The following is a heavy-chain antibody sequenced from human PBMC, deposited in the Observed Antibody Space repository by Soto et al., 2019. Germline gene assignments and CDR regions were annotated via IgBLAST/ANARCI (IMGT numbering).Heavy chain of an antibody. CDR2: ISYDGSNK. J-gene: IGHJ4*02. V-gene: IGHV3-30*18. CDR3: AKEFLEVAGHLFDY. CDR1: GFTFSSYG. Sequence: GGSLRLSCAASGFTFSSYGMHWVRQAPGKGLEWVAVISYDGSNKYYADSVKGRFTISRDNSKNTLYLQMNSLRAEDTAVYYCAKEFLEVAGHLFDYWGQGTLVTVSS. D-gene: IGHD6-19*01.